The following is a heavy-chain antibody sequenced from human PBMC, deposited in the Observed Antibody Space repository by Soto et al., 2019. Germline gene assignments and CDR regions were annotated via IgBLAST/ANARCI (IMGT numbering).Heavy chain of an antibody. Sequence: ASVKVSCKASGYTFTGYYMHWVRQAPGQGLEWMGWINPNSGGTNYAQKFQGRVTMTRDTSISTAYMELSRLRSDDTAVYYCARDGSRAATSDYHYYGMDVWGQGTTVTVSS. D-gene: IGHD2-15*01. CDR2: INPNSGGT. V-gene: IGHV1-2*02. J-gene: IGHJ6*02. CDR3: ARDGSRAATSDYHYYGMDV. CDR1: GYTFTGYY.